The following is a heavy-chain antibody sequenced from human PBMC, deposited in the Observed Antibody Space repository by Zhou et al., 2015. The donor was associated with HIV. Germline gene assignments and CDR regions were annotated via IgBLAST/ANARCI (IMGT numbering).Heavy chain of an antibody. CDR1: GFTFSSYS. CDR3: ARDQYSSGLDAFDI. CDR2: ISSSSSYI. J-gene: IGHJ3*02. Sequence: EVQLVESGGGLVKPGGSLRLSCAASGFTFSSYSMNWVRQAPGKGLEWVSSISSSSSYIYYADSVKGRFSVSRDNAKNSLHLLMDSLRADDTAVYYCARDQYSSGLDAFDIWGQGTMVTVSS. D-gene: IGHD6-19*01. V-gene: IGHV3-21*01.